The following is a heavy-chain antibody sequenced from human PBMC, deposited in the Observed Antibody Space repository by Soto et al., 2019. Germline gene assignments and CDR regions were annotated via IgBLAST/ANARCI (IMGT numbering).Heavy chain of an antibody. J-gene: IGHJ5*02. D-gene: IGHD3-16*02. CDR2: IYYSGST. V-gene: IGHV4-30-4*01. CDR1: GGSISSGDYY. Sequence: LSLTCTVSGGSISSGDYYWSWIRQPPGKGLEWIGYIYYSGSTYYNPSLKSRVTISVDTSKNQFSLKLSSVTAADTAVYYCARDGYDYVWGSYRYPSSWGQGTLVTVSS. CDR3: ARDGYDYVWGSYRYPSS.